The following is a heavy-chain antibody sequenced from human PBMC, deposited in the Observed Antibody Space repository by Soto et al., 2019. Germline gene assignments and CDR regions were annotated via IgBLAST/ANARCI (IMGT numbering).Heavy chain of an antibody. J-gene: IGHJ4*02. CDR1: GGTFSSYA. V-gene: IGHV1-69*13. Sequence: GASVKVSCKAPGGTFSSYAISWVRQAPGQGLEWMGGIIPIFGTANYAQKFQGRVTITADESTSTAYMELSSLRSEDTAVYYCARGKEGHYYDSSGYYSYWGQGTLVTVSS. CDR3: ARGKEGHYYDSSGYYSY. CDR2: IIPIFGTA. D-gene: IGHD3-22*01.